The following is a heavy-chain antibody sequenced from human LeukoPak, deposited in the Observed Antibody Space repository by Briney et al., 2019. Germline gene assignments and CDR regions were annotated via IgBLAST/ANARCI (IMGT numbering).Heavy chain of an antibody. Sequence: SETLSLTCTVSGGSITSYYWSRIPQPPGKGLEWIGYVYYSGTTNYNPSLKSRVTISVDTSKNQFSLRLSSVTAADTAVYYCARHYGDYVYFDYWGQGTLVTVSS. CDR3: ARHYGDYVYFDY. CDR2: VYYSGTT. J-gene: IGHJ4*02. CDR1: GGSITSYY. V-gene: IGHV4-59*08. D-gene: IGHD4-17*01.